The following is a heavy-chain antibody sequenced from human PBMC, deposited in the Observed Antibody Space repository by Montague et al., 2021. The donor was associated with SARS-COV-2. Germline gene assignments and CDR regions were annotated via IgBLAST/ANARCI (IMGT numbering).Heavy chain of an antibody. D-gene: IGHD5/OR15-5a*01. V-gene: IGHV4-39*02. Sequence: SETLSLTCTVSGGSISSNNYYWDWIRQPPGKGLEWIGSIYDTGSTYYNPSLKSRVTISVDTSKNHFSLKLTSVTAADTAVYYCARRGRKLLPVSTTIGGFDYWGQGTMVTVSS. CDR1: GGSISSNNYY. CDR2: IYDTGST. CDR3: ARRGRKLLPVSTTIGGFDY. J-gene: IGHJ4*02.